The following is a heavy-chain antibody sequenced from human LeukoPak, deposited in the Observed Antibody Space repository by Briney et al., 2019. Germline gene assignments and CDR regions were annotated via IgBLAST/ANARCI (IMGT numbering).Heavy chain of an antibody. CDR3: ARHGSGRNNFDPLDH. V-gene: IGHV3-33*01. CDR1: GFSFNGYG. CDR2: IWYDGSVT. J-gene: IGHJ4*02. Sequence: GGCLRLSCAASGFSFNGYGMHWVRQAPGKGLEWEAIIWYDGSVTYHEDSVKGRFTISRDNSKSTLYLQMDSLRAEDTAVYYCARHGSGRNNFDPLDHWGQGTLVTVSS. D-gene: IGHD1-26*01.